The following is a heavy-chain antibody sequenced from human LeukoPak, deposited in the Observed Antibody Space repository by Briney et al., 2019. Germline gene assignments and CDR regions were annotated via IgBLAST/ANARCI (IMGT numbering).Heavy chain of an antibody. J-gene: IGHJ4*01. CDR2: ISSSGSTI. CDR1: GFTFSSYS. Sequence: GGSLRLSCAAPGFTFSSYSMTWVRQAPGKGLEWVSYISSSGSTIYYADSVKGRFTISRDNAKNSLYLQMNSLRAEDTAVYYCARGPLYTSGWYEDGTIHLNYWGQEPWSPSPQ. V-gene: IGHV3-48*01. CDR3: ARGPLYTSGWYEDGTIHLNY. D-gene: IGHD6-19*01.